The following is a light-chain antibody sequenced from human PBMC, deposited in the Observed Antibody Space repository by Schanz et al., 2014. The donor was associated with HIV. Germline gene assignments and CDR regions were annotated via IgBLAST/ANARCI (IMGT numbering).Light chain of an antibody. CDR2: GAS. CDR3: QQYGGSPPYS. CDR1: QSVSSK. Sequence: EIVMTQSPATLSVSPGERATLSCRASQSVSSKLAWYQQKPGQAPRLLISGASSRATGIPDRFSGSGSGTDFTLTISRLEPEDFAVYYCQQYGGSPPYSFGQGTKLEIK. J-gene: IGKJ2*03. V-gene: IGKV3-20*01.